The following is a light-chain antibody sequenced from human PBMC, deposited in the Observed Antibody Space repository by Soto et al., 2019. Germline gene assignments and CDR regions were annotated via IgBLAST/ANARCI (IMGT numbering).Light chain of an antibody. CDR3: SSVTTGITLAYV. CDR1: SNDDGNYKY. CDR2: AVR. J-gene: IGLJ1*01. Sequence: QTPLTQPASVSGSHAQSITMSCTATSNDDGNYKYVSWYQQHPGKAPKHVIYAVRTRHSGSFPHFHCHKSGDKASLTIYGLQPEDEADYYCSSVTTGITLAYVFGAGTKFTVL. V-gene: IGLV2-14*01.